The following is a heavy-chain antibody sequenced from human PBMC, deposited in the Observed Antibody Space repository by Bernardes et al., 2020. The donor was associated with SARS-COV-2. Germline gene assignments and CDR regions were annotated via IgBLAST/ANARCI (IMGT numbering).Heavy chain of an antibody. Sequence: SETLSLTCNVSGGSMSSTYYYWGWIRQPPGKGLEWIGNIYYRGSTYSNPSLKSRVTISVDTSKNQFSLRMSPVTAGDTAVYYCARRTSPSVSWYGGYYFESWGRGILVTVSS. V-gene: IGHV4-39*01. CDR2: IYYRGST. CDR1: GGSMSSTYYY. CDR3: ARRTSPSVSWYGGYYFES. J-gene: IGHJ4*02. D-gene: IGHD6-13*01.